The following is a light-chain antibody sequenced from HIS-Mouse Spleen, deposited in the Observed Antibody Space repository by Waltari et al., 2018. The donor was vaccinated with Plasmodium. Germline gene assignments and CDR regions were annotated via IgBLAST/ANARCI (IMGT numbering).Light chain of an antibody. CDR3: QAWDSSTDYV. V-gene: IGLV3-1*01. CDR1: KLGDKY. CDR2: QDS. J-gene: IGLJ1*01. Sequence: SYELTQPSVSVSPGQTASITCSGHKLGDKYACWYQQKPGQSPVLVIYQDSKRPSGIPERFSGSNSGNTATLTISGTQAMDEADYYCQAWDSSTDYVFGTGTKVTVL.